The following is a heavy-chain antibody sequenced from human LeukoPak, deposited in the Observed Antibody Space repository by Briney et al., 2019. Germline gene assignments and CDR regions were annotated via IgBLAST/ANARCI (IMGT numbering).Heavy chain of an antibody. D-gene: IGHD3-10*01. J-gene: IGHJ6*03. V-gene: IGHV3-7*01. CDR1: GFTFSSYW. CDR2: IKQDGSEK. Sequence: GGSLRLSCAASGFTFSSYWMSWVRQAPGKGLEWVANIKQDGSEKYYVDSVKGRFTISRDNAKNSLYLQMNSLRAEDTAVYYCARARQRITMVRGVIGYYYMDVWGKGTTVTISS. CDR3: ARARQRITMVRGVIGYYYMDV.